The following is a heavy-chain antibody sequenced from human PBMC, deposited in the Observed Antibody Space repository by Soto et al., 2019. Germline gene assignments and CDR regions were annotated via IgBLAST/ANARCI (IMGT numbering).Heavy chain of an antibody. V-gene: IGHV4-39*01. J-gene: IGHJ5*02. CDR1: GGSISSSSYY. CDR3: ARVRRGNTDSFDP. D-gene: IGHD4-17*01. Sequence: SETLSLTCTVSGGSISSSSYYWGWIRQPPGKGLEWIGSIYYSGSTYYNPSLKSRVTISVDTSKNQFSLKLSSVTAADTAVYYCARVRRGNTDSFDPWGQGTLVTVSS. CDR2: IYYSGST.